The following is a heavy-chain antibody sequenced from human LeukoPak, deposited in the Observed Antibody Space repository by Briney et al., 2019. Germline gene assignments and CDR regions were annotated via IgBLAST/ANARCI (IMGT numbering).Heavy chain of an antibody. CDR2: ISGSGSST. Sequence: PGGSLRLSCSASGFTFTTYAMSWVRQAPGRGLEWVSAISGSGSSTYYADSVRGRFTISRDNSKNTLYLQMNSLRAEDTAVYYCAKERIAAAGTSSEPFDYWGQGTLVTVSS. V-gene: IGHV3-23*01. J-gene: IGHJ4*02. CDR3: AKERIAAAGTSSEPFDY. D-gene: IGHD6-13*01. CDR1: GFTFTTYA.